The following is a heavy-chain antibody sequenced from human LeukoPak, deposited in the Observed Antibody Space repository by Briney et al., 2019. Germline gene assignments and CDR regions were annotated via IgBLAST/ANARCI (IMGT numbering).Heavy chain of an antibody. CDR3: ARLSITGTLLDY. Sequence: PSETLSLTCAVYGGSFSGYYWSWIRQPPGKGLEWIGEINHSGSTNYNPSLKSRVTISVDTSKNQFFLKLSSVTAADTAVYYCARLSITGTLLDYWGQGTLVTVSS. J-gene: IGHJ4*02. V-gene: IGHV4-34*01. CDR2: INHSGST. CDR1: GGSFSGYY. D-gene: IGHD1-7*01.